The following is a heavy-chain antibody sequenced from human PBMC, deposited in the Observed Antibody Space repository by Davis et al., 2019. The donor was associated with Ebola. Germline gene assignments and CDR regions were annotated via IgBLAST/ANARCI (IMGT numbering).Heavy chain of an antibody. CDR1: GGSISSYY. CDR3: ARHNLYYYDSSGYFITDAFDI. CDR2: VDYSGST. J-gene: IGHJ3*02. D-gene: IGHD3-22*01. V-gene: IGHV4-59*08. Sequence: SETLSLTCTVSGGSISSYYWSWIRQPPGKGLEWIGYVDYSGSTNYNPSLKSRVTISVDTSKNQFSLKLSSVTAADTAVYYCARHNLYYYDSSGYFITDAFDIWGQGTMVTVSS.